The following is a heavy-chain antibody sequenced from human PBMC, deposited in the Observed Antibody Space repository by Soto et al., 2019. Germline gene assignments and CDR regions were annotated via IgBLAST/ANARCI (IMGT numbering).Heavy chain of an antibody. V-gene: IGHV4-34*01. Sequence: SETLSLTCAAYGGSFSSYYWTWIRQPPGTGLEWIGEINHSGSTNYNPSLKSRVTISVDTSKNQFSLKLTSVTAADTAVYYCARDKITGLVDYWGQGTLVTVS. CDR1: GGSFSSYY. D-gene: IGHD3-16*01. CDR2: INHSGST. J-gene: IGHJ4*02. CDR3: ARDKITGLVDY.